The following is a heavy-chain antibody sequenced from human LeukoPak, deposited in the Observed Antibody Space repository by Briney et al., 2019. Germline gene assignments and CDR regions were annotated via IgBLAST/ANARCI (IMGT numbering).Heavy chain of an antibody. V-gene: IGHV1-2*02. D-gene: IGHD6-13*01. CDR1: GYTFTGHY. Sequence: ASVKVSCKASGYTFTGHYMHGVRQAPGQGREWMGWINPNSGGTNYAQKFQGRVTMTRDTSISTAYMELSRLRYDDTAVYYCARGGVSSSWYVDWFDPWDQGTLVTVSS. CDR2: INPNSGGT. J-gene: IGHJ5*02. CDR3: ARGGVSSSWYVDWFDP.